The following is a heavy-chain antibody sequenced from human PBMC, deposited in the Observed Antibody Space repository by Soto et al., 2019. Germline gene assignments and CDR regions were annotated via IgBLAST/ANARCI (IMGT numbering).Heavy chain of an antibody. CDR2: INAINGNA. CDR3: ARGGYCSSTCCFKYYYYYYMDV. CDR1: GYTFTSYA. V-gene: IGHV1-3*01. J-gene: IGHJ6*03. Sequence: ASVQVSCKASGYTFTSYAMHWVRQAPGQRLEWMGWINAINGNAKYSQKFQGRVTITRDKPTSPAYMELSSLRSEDTAVYYCARGGYCSSTCCFKYYYYYYMDVWGKGTTVTVSS. D-gene: IGHD2-2*01.